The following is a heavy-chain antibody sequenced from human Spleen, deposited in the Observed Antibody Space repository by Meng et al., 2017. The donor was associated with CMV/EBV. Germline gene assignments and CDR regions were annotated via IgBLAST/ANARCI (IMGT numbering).Heavy chain of an antibody. CDR3: ARAGLGSASAFDF. Sequence: ASVKVSCKASGGTFTSYTFSWVRQAPGQGLEWMGWVTPKSGDTGCAQRFQGRVTITRDTSISTAYMELTTLGFEDTAVYYCARAGLGSASAFDFWGQGTLVTVSS. D-gene: IGHD3-10*01. V-gene: IGHV1-8*03. J-gene: IGHJ4*02. CDR1: GGTFTSYT. CDR2: VTPKSGDT.